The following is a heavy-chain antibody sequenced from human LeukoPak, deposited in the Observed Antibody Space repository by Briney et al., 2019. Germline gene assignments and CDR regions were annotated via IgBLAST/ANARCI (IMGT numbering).Heavy chain of an antibody. CDR2: TYYRSKWYN. J-gene: IGHJ4*02. CDR3: ARGDSSSWSLFDY. D-gene: IGHD6-13*01. Sequence: SQTLSLTCAISGDSVSSNIAAWNWIRQSPSRGLEWLGRTYYRSKWYNDYAVSVRGRITINPDTSKNQFSLQLSSVTAADTAVYYCARGDSSSWSLFDYWGQGTLVTVSS. CDR1: GDSVSSNIAA. V-gene: IGHV6-1*01.